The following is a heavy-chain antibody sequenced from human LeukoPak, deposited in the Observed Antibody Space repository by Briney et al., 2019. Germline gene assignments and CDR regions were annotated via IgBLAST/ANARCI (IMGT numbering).Heavy chain of an antibody. Sequence: PSETLSLTCAVYGGSFSGYYWSWIRQPPGKGLEWIGEINHSGSTNYNPSLKSRATISVDTSKNQFSLKLSSVTAADTAVYYCAVHYDFWSGYSNWFDPWGQGTLVTVSS. V-gene: IGHV4-34*01. CDR1: GGSFSGYY. CDR2: INHSGST. D-gene: IGHD3-3*01. CDR3: AVHYDFWSGYSNWFDP. J-gene: IGHJ5*02.